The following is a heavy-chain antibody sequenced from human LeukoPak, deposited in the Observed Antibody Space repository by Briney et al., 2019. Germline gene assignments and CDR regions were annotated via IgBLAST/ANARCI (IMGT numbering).Heavy chain of an antibody. V-gene: IGHV4-34*01. Sequence: PSETLSLTCAVYGGSFSGYYRSWIRQPPGKGLEWIGEINHSGSTNYSPSLKSRVTISVDTSKNQFSLKLSSVTAADTAVYYCARENPSGYYNRPIDYWGQGTLVTVSS. CDR2: INHSGST. D-gene: IGHD3-22*01. CDR1: GGSFSGYY. CDR3: ARENPSGYYNRPIDY. J-gene: IGHJ4*02.